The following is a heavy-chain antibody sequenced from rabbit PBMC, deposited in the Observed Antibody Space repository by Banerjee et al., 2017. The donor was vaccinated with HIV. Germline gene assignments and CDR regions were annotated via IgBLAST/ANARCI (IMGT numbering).Heavy chain of an antibody. CDR3: ARDDNGYGGWVYNL. Sequence: QSLEESGGDLVKPGASLTLTCKASGFTLSSSYWICWVRQAPGKGLEWIACIYAGTSVSIYYASWAKGRFTISRSTSLNTVTLQMTSLTVADTATYFCARDDNGYGGWVYNLWGPGTLVTVS. CDR1: GFTLSSSYW. V-gene: IGHV1S40*01. D-gene: IGHD6-1*01. CDR2: IYAGTSVSI. J-gene: IGHJ4*01.